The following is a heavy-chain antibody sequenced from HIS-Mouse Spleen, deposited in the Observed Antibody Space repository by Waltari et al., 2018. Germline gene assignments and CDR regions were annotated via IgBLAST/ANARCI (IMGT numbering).Heavy chain of an antibody. D-gene: IGHD6-13*01. J-gene: IGHJ2*01. Sequence: QLQLQESGPGLVKPSETLSLTCTVSGGSISSSSYYWGWIRQPPGKGLEGIGSISSSGTTYYNPSLKSRVTISVDTSKNQCSLKLSSVTAADTAVYYCAREIPYSSSWYDWYFDLWGRGTLVTVSS. V-gene: IGHV4-39*07. CDR2: ISSSGTT. CDR1: GGSISSSSYY. CDR3: AREIPYSSSWYDWYFDL.